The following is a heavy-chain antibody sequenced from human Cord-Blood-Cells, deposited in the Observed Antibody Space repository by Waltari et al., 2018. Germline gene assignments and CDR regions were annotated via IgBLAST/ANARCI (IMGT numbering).Heavy chain of an antibody. CDR1: GGSISSYY. CDR2: IYYSGST. D-gene: IGHD4-17*01. V-gene: IGHV4-59*08. J-gene: IGHJ4*02. Sequence: QVQLQESGPGLVKPSETLSLTCTVSGGSISSYYWSWIRQPPGKGLEWIGYIYYSGSTNHNPSLKSRVTISVDTSKNQFSRKLSSVTAADTAVYYCARQRNGDYVFDYWGQGTLVTVSS. CDR3: ARQRNGDYVFDY.